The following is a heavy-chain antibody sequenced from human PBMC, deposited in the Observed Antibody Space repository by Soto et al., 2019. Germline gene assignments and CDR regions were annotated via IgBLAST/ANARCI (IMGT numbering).Heavy chain of an antibody. CDR1: GYTFTSYG. Sequence: ASVKVSCKASGYTFTSYGISWVRQAPGQGLEWMGWISAYNGNTNYAQKLQGRVTMTTDTSTGTAYMELRSLRSDDTAVYYCARGYSYGYGENYYGMEVWGQGTTVNVSS. V-gene: IGHV1-18*01. CDR2: ISAYNGNT. CDR3: ARGYSYGYGENYYGMEV. D-gene: IGHD5-18*01. J-gene: IGHJ6*01.